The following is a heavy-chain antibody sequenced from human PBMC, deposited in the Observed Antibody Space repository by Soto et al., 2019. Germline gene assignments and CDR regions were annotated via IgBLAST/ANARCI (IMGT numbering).Heavy chain of an antibody. D-gene: IGHD1-7*01. J-gene: IGHJ6*03. V-gene: IGHV4-59*08. CDR1: GGSISSYY. CDR3: ARRKTGTIFFFLSSYYHYYIVV. CDR2: IYYSGST. Sequence: PSETLSLTCTVSGGSISSYYWSWIRQPPGKGLEWIGYIYYSGSTNYNPSLKSRVTISVDTSKNQFSLKLSSVTAADTAVYYCARRKTGTIFFFLSSYYHYYIVVWGNGPTFPV.